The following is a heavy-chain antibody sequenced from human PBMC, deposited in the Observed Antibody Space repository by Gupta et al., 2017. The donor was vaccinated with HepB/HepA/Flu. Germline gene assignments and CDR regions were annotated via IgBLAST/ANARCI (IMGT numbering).Heavy chain of an antibody. D-gene: IGHD1/OR15-1a*01. CDR3: STLQQPFFYYMDV. J-gene: IGHJ6*03. V-gene: IGHV1-69*01. CDR2: IIPIFGTP. CDR1: GGAFSPSS. Sequence: QVHLVQSGTEVKKPGSSVKVSCKASGGAFSPSSISWMRQAPGQAPEWVGGIIPIFGTPSYTQKFQGRVTITADESRGTAYMQINSLTSEDTAMYYCSTLQQPFFYYMDVWGNGTTVIVTS.